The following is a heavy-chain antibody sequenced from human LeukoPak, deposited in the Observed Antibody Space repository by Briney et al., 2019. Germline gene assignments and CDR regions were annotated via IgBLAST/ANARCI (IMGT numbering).Heavy chain of an antibody. D-gene: IGHD3-9*01. CDR3: AKDRGYDILTAFDAFDI. CDR1: GFTFSSYG. CDR2: ISYDGSNE. Sequence: PGRSLRLSCAASGFTFSSYGMHWVRQAPGKGLEWVAVISYDGSNEYHADSVKGRFTISRDNSKNTLYLQMNSLRAEDTAVYYCAKDRGYDILTAFDAFDIWGQGTMVTVSS. V-gene: IGHV3-30*18. J-gene: IGHJ3*02.